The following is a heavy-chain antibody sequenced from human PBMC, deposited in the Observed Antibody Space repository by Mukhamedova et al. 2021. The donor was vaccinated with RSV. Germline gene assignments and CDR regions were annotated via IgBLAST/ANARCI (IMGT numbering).Heavy chain of an antibody. V-gene: IGHV3-30-3*01. CDR3: ARATTESWYYGSGTILGWFDP. D-gene: IGHD3-10*01. J-gene: IGHJ5*02. Sequence: AVISYDGSNKYYADSVKGRFTISRDNSKNTLYLQMNSLRAEDTAVYYCARATTESWYYGSGTILGWFDPWGQGTLVTVSS. CDR2: ISYDGSNK.